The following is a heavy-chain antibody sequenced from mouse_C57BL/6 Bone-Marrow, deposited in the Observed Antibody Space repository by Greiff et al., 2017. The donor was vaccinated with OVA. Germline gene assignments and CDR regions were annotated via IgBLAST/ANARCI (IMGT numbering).Heavy chain of an antibody. CDR1: GYSITSGYY. CDR2: ISYDGSN. J-gene: IGHJ3*01. D-gene: IGHD2-3*01. CDR3: ARDRGGLLD. Sequence: EVKLMESGPGLVKPSQSLSLTCSVTGYSITSGYYWNWIRQFPGNKLEWMGYISYDGSNNYNPSLKNRISITRDTSKNQFFLKLNSVTTEDTATYYCARDRGGLLDWGQGTLVTVSA. V-gene: IGHV3-6*01.